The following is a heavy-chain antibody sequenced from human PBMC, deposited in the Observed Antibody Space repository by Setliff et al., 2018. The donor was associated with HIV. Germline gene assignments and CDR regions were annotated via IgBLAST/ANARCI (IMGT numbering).Heavy chain of an antibody. CDR3: ARQGRGWSFYYYYMDV. D-gene: IGHD2-21*01. V-gene: IGHV4-4*02. J-gene: IGHJ6*03. Sequence: SETLSLTCAVSGGSISSNWWSWVRQSPGKGLEWIGEIYHSGSTHYNPSLQSRVTISVDKSKSQFSLKLSSVTAADTAVYYCARQGRGWSFYYYYMDVWGKGTTVTVSS. CDR1: GGSISSNW. CDR2: IYHSGST.